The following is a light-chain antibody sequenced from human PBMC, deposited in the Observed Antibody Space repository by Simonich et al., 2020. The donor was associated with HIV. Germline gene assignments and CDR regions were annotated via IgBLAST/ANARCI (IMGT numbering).Light chain of an antibody. CDR3: QQCHTHPHT. J-gene: IGKJ2*01. CDR2: WAS. V-gene: IGKV4-1*01. Sequence: DIVMTQSPDSLAVSLGERATINCKSSQSILYSSNNKNYLAWYQQKPGQPPNLLMYWASTRESGVPDRFSGSGSGTDFTRTISSLQAEDVAVYFCQQCHTHPHTFGQGTKVEIK. CDR1: QSILYSSNNKNY.